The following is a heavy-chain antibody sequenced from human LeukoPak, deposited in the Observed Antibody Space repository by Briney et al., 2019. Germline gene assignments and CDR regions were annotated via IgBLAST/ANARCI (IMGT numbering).Heavy chain of an antibody. J-gene: IGHJ4*02. CDR3: ARDGGYCSGGSCYSGAWTPPHDY. Sequence: GGSLRLSCAAPGFTFSGYSMNWVRQAPGKGLEWVSSISSSSSYIYYADSVKGRFTISRDNAKNSLYLQMNSLRAEDTAVYYCARDGGYCSGGSCYSGAWTPPHDYWGQGTLVTVSS. V-gene: IGHV3-21*01. CDR1: GFTFSGYS. CDR2: ISSSSSYI. D-gene: IGHD2-15*01.